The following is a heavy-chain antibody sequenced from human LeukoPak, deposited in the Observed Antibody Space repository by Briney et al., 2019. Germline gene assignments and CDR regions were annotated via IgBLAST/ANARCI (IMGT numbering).Heavy chain of an antibody. D-gene: IGHD3-3*01. J-gene: IGHJ2*01. CDR2: IYSDGTT. CDR3: ARYDFILISYFDL. CDR1: GFTVSNNY. V-gene: IGHV3-53*01. Sequence: GGSLRLSCAASGFTVSNNYMSWVRQAPGKKLEWISDIYSDGTTFYADSVKGRFTISRDNSKNTLYLQMNSLRAEDTAVYHCARYDFILISYFDLWGRGALVTVSS.